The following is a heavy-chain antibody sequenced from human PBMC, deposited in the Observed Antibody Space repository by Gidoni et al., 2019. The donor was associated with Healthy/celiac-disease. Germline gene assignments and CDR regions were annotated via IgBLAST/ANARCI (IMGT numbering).Heavy chain of an antibody. CDR1: GGSISSGSYY. Sequence: QVQLQESGPGLVKPSQTLSLTCTVPGGSISSGSYYWSWIRQPAGKGLEWIGRIYTSGSTNYNPSLKSRVTISVDTSKNQFSLKLSSVTAADTAVYYCARDGEKAAAGILFRFDPWGQGTLVTVSS. CDR3: ARDGEKAAAGILFRFDP. J-gene: IGHJ5*02. V-gene: IGHV4-61*02. D-gene: IGHD6-13*01. CDR2: IYTSGST.